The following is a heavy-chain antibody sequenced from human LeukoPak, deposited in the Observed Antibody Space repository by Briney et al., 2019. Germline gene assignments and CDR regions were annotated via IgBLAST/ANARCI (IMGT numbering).Heavy chain of an antibody. CDR1: GFTFSSYS. CDR3: ARYQLLPRGYFDY. V-gene: IGHV3-21*01. J-gene: IGHJ4*02. D-gene: IGHD2-2*01. CDR2: ISSSSSYI. Sequence: GGSLRLSCAASGFTFSSYSMNWVRQAPGKGLEWVSSISSSSSYIYYADSVKGRFTISRDNAKNSLYLQMNSLRAEDTAVYYCARYQLLPRGYFDYWGQGTLVTVSS.